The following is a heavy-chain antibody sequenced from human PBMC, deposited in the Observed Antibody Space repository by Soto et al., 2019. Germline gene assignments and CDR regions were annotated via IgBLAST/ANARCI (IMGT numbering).Heavy chain of an antibody. CDR2: ISAYNGNT. CDR1: GYTFTSYG. CDR3: ARDTSNYFDYWFDP. J-gene: IGHJ5*02. Sequence: ASVKVSCKASGYTFTSYGISWVRQAPGQGLEWMGWISAYNGNTNYAQKLQGRVTMTTDTSTSTAYMELRSLRSDDTAVYYCARDTSNYFDYWFDPWGQGTLVTVSS. D-gene: IGHD4-4*01. V-gene: IGHV1-18*01.